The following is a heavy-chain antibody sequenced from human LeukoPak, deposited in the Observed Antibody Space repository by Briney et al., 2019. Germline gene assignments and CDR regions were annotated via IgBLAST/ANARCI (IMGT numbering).Heavy chain of an antibody. CDR3: ARLAYHYGSGSEDFDY. J-gene: IGHJ4*02. D-gene: IGHD3-10*01. V-gene: IGHV4-59*12. Sequence: SETLSLTCTVSGVSISSNYWSWIRQPPGKGLEWIGYMYHSGSINYNPSLKSRVTISVDTSKNQFSLKLSSVTAADTAVYYCARLAYHYGSGSEDFDYWGQGTLVTVSS. CDR2: MYHSGSI. CDR1: GVSISSNY.